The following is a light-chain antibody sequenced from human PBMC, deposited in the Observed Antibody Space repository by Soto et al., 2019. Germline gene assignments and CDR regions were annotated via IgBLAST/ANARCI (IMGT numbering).Light chain of an antibody. CDR2: DVS. J-gene: IGLJ2*01. Sequence: QSALTQPASVSGSPGQSITISCSGTSSDVGGSNYVSWYQQHSGEAPKLMIYDVSYRPSGVSNRFSGSKSGNTASLTISGLQAEDDADYFCSSYTSSAPGVEFGGGTKLTVL. CDR1: SSDVGGSNY. CDR3: SSYTSSAPGVE. V-gene: IGLV2-14*03.